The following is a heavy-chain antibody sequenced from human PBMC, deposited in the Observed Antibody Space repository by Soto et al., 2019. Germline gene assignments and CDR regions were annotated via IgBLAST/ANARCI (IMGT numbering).Heavy chain of an antibody. CDR3: ARESSNIYDRHFRLDP. CDR2: ISHTGQT. CDR1: GGSIFNYF. D-gene: IGHD3-16*01. J-gene: IGHJ5*02. V-gene: IGHV4-59*01. Sequence: PSETLSLTCRISGGSIFNYFLTWIRQSPGNRLECIGDISHTGQTNYNPSLKSRVTLSVDISENEFSLRLASVTPADSALYFCARESSNIYDRHFRLDPWGQGTLVTVYS.